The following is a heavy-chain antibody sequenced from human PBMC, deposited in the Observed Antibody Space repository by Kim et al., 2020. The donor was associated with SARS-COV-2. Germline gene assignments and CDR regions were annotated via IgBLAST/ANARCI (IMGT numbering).Heavy chain of an antibody. D-gene: IGHD6-13*01. V-gene: IGHV4-34*01. CDR2: T. J-gene: IGHJ4*02. CDR3: ARVRSSWDFDY. Sequence: TNYNPSLKSRVTISVDTSKNQFSLKLSSVTAADTAVYYCARVRSSWDFDYWGQGTLVTVSS.